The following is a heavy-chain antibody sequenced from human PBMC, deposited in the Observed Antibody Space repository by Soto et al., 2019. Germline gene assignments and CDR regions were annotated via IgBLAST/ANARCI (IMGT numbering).Heavy chain of an antibody. V-gene: IGHV1-18*01. CDR3: ARDSAASGSPFDY. CDR1: GFTLSSHG. CDR2: ISAYNGNT. Sequence: ASGKGSCKASGFTLSSHGIRWGGQAPGQGLEWMEWISAYNGNTNYAQKLQGRVTMTTDTSTSTAYMELRSLRSDDTAVYYCARDSAASGSPFDYWGQGTLVTVSS. D-gene: IGHD6-19*01. J-gene: IGHJ4*02.